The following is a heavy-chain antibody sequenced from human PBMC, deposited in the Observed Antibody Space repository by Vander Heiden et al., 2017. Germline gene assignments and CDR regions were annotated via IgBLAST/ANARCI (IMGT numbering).Heavy chain of an antibody. CDR2: INPSVGST. Sequence: QVQLVQSGAEVKKPGASVKVSCKASGSTPNTYYMHWVRQAPGQGLEWMGIINPSVGSTTYAQKFQGRVTMTRDTSTSTVYMELNSLRSEDTAVYYCARDHSTSFPFDYWGQGTLVTVSS. J-gene: IGHJ4*02. CDR1: GSTPNTYY. D-gene: IGHD6-13*01. CDR3: ARDHSTSFPFDY. V-gene: IGHV1-46*02.